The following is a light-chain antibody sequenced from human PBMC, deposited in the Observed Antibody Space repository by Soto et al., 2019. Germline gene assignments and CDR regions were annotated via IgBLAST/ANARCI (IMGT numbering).Light chain of an antibody. V-gene: IGKV1-39*01. CDR2: AAS. J-gene: IGKJ5*01. CDR1: QSISSY. Sequence: DIQMTQSPSSLSASVGDRVTITCRANQSISSYLNWYQNKPGKAPKLLIYAASSLHSGVPSRFSGSGSGTDFILTVSRLEPEDFAVYYCQQYGSSPRGTFGQGTRLEI. CDR3: QQYGSSPRGT.